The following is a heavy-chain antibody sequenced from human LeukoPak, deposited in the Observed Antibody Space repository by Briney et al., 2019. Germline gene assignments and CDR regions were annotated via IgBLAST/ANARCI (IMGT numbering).Heavy chain of an antibody. J-gene: IGHJ4*02. D-gene: IGHD1-7*01. CDR3: ASDGTTRYYFDY. CDR1: GGPISSSSYY. V-gene: IGHV4-39*01. CDR2: SYYSGST. Sequence: PSETLSLTCTVSGGPISSSSYYWGWIRQPRGKGLEWNGSSYYSGSTYYNPPLNRRVPISVDTSKNQFSLKLSSVTAADTAVYYCASDGTTRYYFDYWGEGTLVTVSS.